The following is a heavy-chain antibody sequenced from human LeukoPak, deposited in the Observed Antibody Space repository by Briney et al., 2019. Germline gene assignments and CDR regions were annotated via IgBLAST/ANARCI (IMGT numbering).Heavy chain of an antibody. J-gene: IGHJ4*02. CDR1: GYTFTGYY. D-gene: IGHD2-21*02. Sequence: GASVKVSCKASGYTFTGYYMHWVRQAPGQGLEWMGWINPNSGGTYYSQKFQGRVTMTRDTSITTAYMELSRLRSDDTAVYYCARAPAYCGGDCYFYWGQGTLVTVSS. V-gene: IGHV1-2*02. CDR2: INPNSGGT. CDR3: ARAPAYCGGDCYFY.